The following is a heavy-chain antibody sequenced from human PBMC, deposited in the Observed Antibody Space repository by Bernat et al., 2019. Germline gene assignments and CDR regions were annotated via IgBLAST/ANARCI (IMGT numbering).Heavy chain of an antibody. Sequence: QVQLVESGGGVVQPGRSLRLSCAASGFTFSSYAMHWVRQAPGKGLEWVAVISYDGSNKYYADSVKGRFTISRDNSKNTPYLQMNSPRAEDTAVYYCAKDPHPYSSSWHLTDWGQGTLVTVSS. J-gene: IGHJ4*02. CDR1: GFTFSSYA. V-gene: IGHV3-30*18. D-gene: IGHD6-13*01. CDR2: ISYDGSNK. CDR3: AKDPHPYSSSWHLTD.